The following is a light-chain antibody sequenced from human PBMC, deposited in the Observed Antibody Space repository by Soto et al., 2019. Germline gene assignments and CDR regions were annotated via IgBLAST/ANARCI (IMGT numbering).Light chain of an antibody. CDR2: DAS. CDR1: QSVSSY. CDR3: QQRSTWPPWT. V-gene: IGKV3-11*01. Sequence: EIVLTQSPATLSLSPGERATLSCRASQSVSSYLAWHQQKPGQAPRLLIYDASNRATGIPARFSGSGSGTDFTLTISSLEPEDFAVYYCQQRSTWPPWTFGQGTKVEI. J-gene: IGKJ1*01.